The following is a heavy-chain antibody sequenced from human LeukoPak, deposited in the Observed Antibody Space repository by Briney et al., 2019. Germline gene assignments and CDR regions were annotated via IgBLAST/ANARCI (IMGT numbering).Heavy chain of an antibody. Sequence: SETLSLTCTVSGGSISSGGYYWSWIRQHPGKGLEWIGYIYYSGSTYYNPSLKSRVTISVDTSKNQFSLKLSSVTAADTAVYYCARGGRGVRDGYNLFTYREVSVYYFDYWGQGTLVTVSS. CDR1: GGSISSGGYY. V-gene: IGHV4-31*03. CDR3: ARGGRGVRDGYNLFTYREVSVYYFDY. CDR2: IYYSGST. D-gene: IGHD5-24*01. J-gene: IGHJ4*02.